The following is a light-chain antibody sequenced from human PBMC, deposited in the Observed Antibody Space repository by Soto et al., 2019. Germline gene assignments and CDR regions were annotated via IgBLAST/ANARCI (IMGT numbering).Light chain of an antibody. Sequence: ESLLTRSPGTLSVAPWARATLSCRASQSVSSTYLAWYQHKPGQAPRLLISGPSSRAAGIPDRFSGSGSGTDFTLTISRLEPEDFAVYYCHQNGSSPRTFGQGTRLEIK. CDR1: QSVSSTY. CDR2: GPS. CDR3: HQNGSSPRT. J-gene: IGKJ5*01. V-gene: IGKV3-20*01.